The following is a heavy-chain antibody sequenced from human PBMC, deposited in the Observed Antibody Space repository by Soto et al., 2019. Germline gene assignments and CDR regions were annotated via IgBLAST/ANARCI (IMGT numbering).Heavy chain of an antibody. J-gene: IGHJ5*02. V-gene: IGHV1-69*12. CDR3: AMNVLMEYWGEDWFDP. CDR1: GGTFSSYA. Sequence: QVQLVQSGAAVKKPGSSVKVSCKASGGTFSSYAISWVRQAPGQGLEWMGGIIPIFGTANYAQKFQRRVTFTADDPTSAAYMGLCGLRSEDTALYYCAMNVLMEYWGEDWFDPWGQGTLVTVAS. CDR2: IIPIFGTA. D-gene: IGHD2-8*01.